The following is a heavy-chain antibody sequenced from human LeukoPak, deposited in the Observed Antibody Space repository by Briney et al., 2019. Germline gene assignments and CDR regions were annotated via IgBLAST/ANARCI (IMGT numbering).Heavy chain of an antibody. CDR2: INPNSGGT. D-gene: IGHD1-7*01. CDR3: ARDPDWNYVVDY. V-gene: IGHV1-2*06. CDR1: GYTFTGYY. Sequence: GASVKVSCKASGYTFTGYYMHWVRQAPGQGLEWMGRINPNSGGTNYAQKFQGRVTMIRDTSISTAYMELSRLRSDDTAVYYCARDPDWNYVVDYWGQGTLVTVSS. J-gene: IGHJ4*02.